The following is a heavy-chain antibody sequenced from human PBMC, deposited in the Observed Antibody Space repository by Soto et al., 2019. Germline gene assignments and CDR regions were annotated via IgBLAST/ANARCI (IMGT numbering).Heavy chain of an antibody. CDR3: ARDSVTRVSSDIPGMDV. D-gene: IGHD3-10*01. CDR2: IGEGGVSR. J-gene: IGHJ6*02. CDR1: GFDFSTYG. Sequence: EVRLFESGGGLVQPGGSLRLSCVASGFDFSTYGMSLVRQAPGKGLEWVSVIGEGGVSRVYADAVKGRFTISRDNSKNTLYLQMTSLRVDDTAMYYCARDSVTRVSSDIPGMDVWGQGTTVSVSS. V-gene: IGHV3-23*01.